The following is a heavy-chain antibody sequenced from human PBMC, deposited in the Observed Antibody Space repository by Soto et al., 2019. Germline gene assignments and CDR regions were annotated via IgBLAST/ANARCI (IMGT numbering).Heavy chain of an antibody. J-gene: IGHJ6*02. CDR2: ISGSGGST. Sequence: PGGSLRLSCAASGVTFSSHAMSLVRQAPGKGLEWVSAISGSGGSTYYADSVKGRFTISRDNSKNTLYLQMNSLRAKDTAVYYCAKDLHEGWYYHYGMDVWGQGTTVTVSS. D-gene: IGHD2-15*01. CDR3: AKDLHEGWYYHYGMDV. V-gene: IGHV3-23*01. CDR1: GVTFSSHA.